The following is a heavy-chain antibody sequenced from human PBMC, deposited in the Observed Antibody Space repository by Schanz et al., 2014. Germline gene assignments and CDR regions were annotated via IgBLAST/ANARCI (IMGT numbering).Heavy chain of an antibody. CDR1: GYTFTTYA. CDR2: VRNKNNRYTT. Sequence: VQLVQSGAEVKKPGASVRVSCKASGYTFTTYAMSWIRQAPGKGLEWVGRVRNKNNRYTTEYAASVKGRFTISRDDSKNSLYLQMNSLKTEDTAMYYCARRASCSRIGCPFDSWGQGTLVTVSS. V-gene: IGHV3-72*01. J-gene: IGHJ4*02. D-gene: IGHD2-2*01. CDR3: ARRASCSRIGCPFDS.